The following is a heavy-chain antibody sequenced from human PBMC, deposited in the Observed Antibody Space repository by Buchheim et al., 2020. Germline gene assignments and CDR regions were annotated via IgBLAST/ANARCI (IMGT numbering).Heavy chain of an antibody. CDR1: GFTFSSYS. D-gene: IGHD3-9*01. V-gene: IGHV3-48*04. J-gene: IGHJ6*02. CDR3: ARERYYDILTGYYLPYHYYGMDV. CDR2: ISSSSSTI. Sequence: EVQLVESGGGLVQPGGSLRLSCAASGFTFSSYSMNWVRQAPGKGLEWVSYISSSSSTIYYADSVKGRFTISRDNAKNSLYLQMNSLRAEDTAVYYCARERYYDILTGYYLPYHYYGMDVWGQGTT.